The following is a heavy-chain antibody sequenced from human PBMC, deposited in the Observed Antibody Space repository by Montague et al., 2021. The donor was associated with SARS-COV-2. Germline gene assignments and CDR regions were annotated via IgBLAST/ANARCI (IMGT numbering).Heavy chain of an antibody. Sequence: SETLSLTCAVYGGSVSGYYCCWTRHPPGTGLEWIWEINNSGSTNXNPSLKSRVTISLDTSKNQFSLKLSSVTAADTAVYYCASGRRRYNWRDETSYYYGMDVWGQGTTVTVSS. J-gene: IGHJ6*02. CDR2: INNSGST. CDR3: ASGRRRYNWRDETSYYYGMDV. CDR1: GGSVSGYY. V-gene: IGHV4-34*01. D-gene: IGHD1-20*01.